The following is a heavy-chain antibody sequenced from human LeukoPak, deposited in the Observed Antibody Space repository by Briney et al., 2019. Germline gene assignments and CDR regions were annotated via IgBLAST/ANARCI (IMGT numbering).Heavy chain of an antibody. CDR1: GYTFTSYA. D-gene: IGHD1-26*01. CDR3: ARKVVGATTDWFDP. J-gene: IGHJ5*02. CDR2: INAGNGNT. V-gene: IGHV1-3*01. Sequence: VASVKVSCKASGYTFTSYAMHWVRQAPGQRLEWMGWINAGNGNTKYSQKFQGRVTITRDTSASTAYMELSSLRSEDTAVYYCARKVVGATTDWFDPWGQGTLVTVSS.